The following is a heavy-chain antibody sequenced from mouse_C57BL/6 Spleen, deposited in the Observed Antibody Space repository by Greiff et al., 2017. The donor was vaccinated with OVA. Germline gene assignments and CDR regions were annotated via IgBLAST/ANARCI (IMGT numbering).Heavy chain of an antibody. CDR1: GYAFTNYL. V-gene: IGHV1-54*01. CDR2: INPGSGGT. Sequence: QVQLQQSGAELVRPGTSVTVSCKASGYAFTNYLIEWVKQRPGQGLEWIGVINPGSGGTNYNEKFKGKATLAADKSSCTSYMQLSSLTSEDSAVYFCSRPFSSNYAMDYWGQGTSVTVSS. J-gene: IGHJ4*01. CDR3: SRPFSSNYAMDY.